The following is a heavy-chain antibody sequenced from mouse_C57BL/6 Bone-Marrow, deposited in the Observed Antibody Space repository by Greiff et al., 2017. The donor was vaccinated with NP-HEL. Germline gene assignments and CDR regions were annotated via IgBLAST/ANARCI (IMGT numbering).Heavy chain of an antibody. V-gene: IGHV1-82*01. CDR3: ARWLPAWCAY. CDR2: IYPGAGDP. J-gene: IGHJ3*01. Sequence: VQLQESGPELVKPGASVKISCKASGYAFSSSWMNWVKQRPGKGLEWIGRIYPGAGDPNYNGKFKGKATLTADKSSSTAYMHLSSLTSEASAVSSGARWLPAWCAYWGQGTLVTVSA. D-gene: IGHD2-2*01. CDR1: GYAFSSSW.